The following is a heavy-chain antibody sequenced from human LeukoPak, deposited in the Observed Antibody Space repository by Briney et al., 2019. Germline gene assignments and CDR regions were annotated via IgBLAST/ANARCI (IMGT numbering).Heavy chain of an antibody. CDR2: IYTSGST. CDR3: ARVDPNHDFWSGQSYYYYMDV. CDR1: GGSISSGSYY. V-gene: IGHV4-61*02. J-gene: IGHJ6*03. Sequence: SETLSLTCTVSGGSISSGSYYWSWIRQPAGKGLEWIGRIYTSGSTNYNPSLKSRVTISVDTSKNQFSLKLSSVTAADTAVYYCARVDPNHDFWSGQSYYYYMDVWGKGTTVTVSS. D-gene: IGHD3-3*01.